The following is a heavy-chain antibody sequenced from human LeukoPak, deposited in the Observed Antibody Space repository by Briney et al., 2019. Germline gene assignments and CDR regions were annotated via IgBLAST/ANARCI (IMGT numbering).Heavy chain of an antibody. D-gene: IGHD3-3*01. CDR2: IIPIFGTA. J-gene: IGHJ4*02. CDR1: GGTFSSYA. CDR3: ARGRGYDFWSGYRYYFDY. Sequence: GASVKVSCKASGGTFSSYAISWVRQAPGQGLEWMGGIIPIFGTANYAQKFQGRVTITADESTSTAYMELSSLRSEDTAVYYCARGRGYDFWSGYRYYFDYWGQGTLVTVSS. V-gene: IGHV1-69*13.